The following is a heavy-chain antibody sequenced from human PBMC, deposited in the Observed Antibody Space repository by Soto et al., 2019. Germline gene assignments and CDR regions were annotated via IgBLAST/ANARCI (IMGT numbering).Heavy chain of an antibody. J-gene: IGHJ4*02. V-gene: IGHV3-23*01. Sequence: PGGSLRLSCAASGFTFNSYAMSWVRQAPGKGLEWVSTIIGSGGSTYYADSVKGRFSVSRDNSKNTLYLQMNSLRAKDTAVYYCAKDRNYYDSSGYDYWGQGTLVTVSS. CDR2: IIGSGGST. D-gene: IGHD3-22*01. CDR3: AKDRNYYDSSGYDY. CDR1: GFTFNSYA.